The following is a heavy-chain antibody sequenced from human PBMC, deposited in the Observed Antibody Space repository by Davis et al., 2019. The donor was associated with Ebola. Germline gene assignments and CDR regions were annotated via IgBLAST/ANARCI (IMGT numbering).Heavy chain of an antibody. CDR2: IYHSGST. Sequence: MPSETLSLTCAVSGGSISSSNWWSWVRQPPGKGLEWIGEIYHSGSTNYNPSLKSRVTISVDKSKNQFSLKLSSVTAADTAVYYCARGRRVCSSTSCYFYYYYGMDVWGQGTTVTVSS. J-gene: IGHJ6*02. D-gene: IGHD2-2*01. CDR3: ARGRRVCSSTSCYFYYYYGMDV. V-gene: IGHV4-4*02. CDR1: GGSISSSNW.